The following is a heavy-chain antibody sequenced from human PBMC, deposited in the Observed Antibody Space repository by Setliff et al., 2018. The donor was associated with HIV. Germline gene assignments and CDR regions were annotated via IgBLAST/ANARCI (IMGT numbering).Heavy chain of an antibody. CDR3: ARGAEYPNWYFDL. CDR2: FYTSGST. J-gene: IGHJ2*01. CDR1: GGSITSGSYY. Sequence: SETLSPTCTVSGGSITSGSYYWSWIRQPAGKGLEWIGRFYTSGSTNYNPSLKSRVTISVDTSKNQFSLKLSSVTAADTAVYYCARGAEYPNWYFDLWGRGTLVTVSS. V-gene: IGHV4-61*02.